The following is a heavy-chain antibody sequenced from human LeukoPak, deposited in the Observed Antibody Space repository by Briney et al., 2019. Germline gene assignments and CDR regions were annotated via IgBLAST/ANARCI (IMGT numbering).Heavy chain of an antibody. CDR3: TTDHGAYSNYVPHWFDP. J-gene: IGHJ5*02. CDR1: GFTFSGYW. V-gene: IGHV3-74*01. CDR2: INTDGSSI. D-gene: IGHD4-11*01. Sequence: GGSLRLSCAASGFTFSGYWMHWVRQAPGKGLEWVSRINTDGSSISYADSVKGRFTISRDNAKNTLYLQMNSLRAEDTAVYYCTTDHGAYSNYVPHWFDPWGQGTLVTVSS.